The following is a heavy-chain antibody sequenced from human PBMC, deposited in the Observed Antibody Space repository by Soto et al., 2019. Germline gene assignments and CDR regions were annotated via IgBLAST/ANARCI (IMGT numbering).Heavy chain of an antibody. J-gene: IGHJ6*03. CDR1: GGSFIGYY. CDR2: INHSGST. CDR3: ARDNYDFWSGYYRYYMDV. Sequence: SETLSLTCAVYGGSFIGYYWSWIRQPPGKGLEWIGEINHSGSTNYNPSLKSRVTISVDTSKNQFSLKLSSVTAADTAVYYCARDNYDFWSGYYRYYMDVWGKGTTVTVS. V-gene: IGHV4-34*01. D-gene: IGHD3-3*01.